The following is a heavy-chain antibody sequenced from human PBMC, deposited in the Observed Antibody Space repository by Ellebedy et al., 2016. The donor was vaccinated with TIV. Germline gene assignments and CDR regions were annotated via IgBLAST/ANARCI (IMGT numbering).Heavy chain of an antibody. D-gene: IGHD2-15*01. CDR3: ASLGHCSGGTCHSEFDY. J-gene: IGHJ4*02. Sequence: AASVKVSCKASGYTFTSYFMHWVRQAPGQGLEWMGKINPSGGSTTYAQKFQGRVTMTRDTSTSTVYMELSSLRSDDTAVYYCASLGHCSGGTCHSEFDYWGLGTLVTVSS. V-gene: IGHV1-46*01. CDR2: INPSGGST. CDR1: GYTFTSYF.